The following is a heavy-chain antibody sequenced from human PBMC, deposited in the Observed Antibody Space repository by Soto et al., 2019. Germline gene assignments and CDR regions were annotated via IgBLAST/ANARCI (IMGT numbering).Heavy chain of an antibody. CDR3: AKVMYYFDSSGYYHQLDY. D-gene: IGHD3-22*01. V-gene: IGHV3-23*01. Sequence: GGSLRLSCAASGFTFTNYAMSWVRQAPGKGLEWVSTISGSSSSTYYADSVKGRFTISRDNSKNTLYLEMNSLRAEDTAVYYCAKVMYYFDSSGYYHQLDYWGQGTLVTVSS. CDR2: ISGSSSST. CDR1: GFTFTNYA. J-gene: IGHJ4*02.